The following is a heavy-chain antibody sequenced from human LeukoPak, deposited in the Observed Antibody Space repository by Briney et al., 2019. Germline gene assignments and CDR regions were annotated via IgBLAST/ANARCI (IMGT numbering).Heavy chain of an antibody. V-gene: IGHV4-61*02. CDR3: ARTEYSSSFGWYFDL. CDR1: GGSISSGGYY. D-gene: IGHD6-6*01. Sequence: PSETLSLTCTVYGGSISSGGYYWSWIRQPAGKGLEWIGRIYTSGSTNYNPSLKSRVTISVDTSKNQFSLKLSSVTAADTAVYYCARTEYSSSFGWYFDLWGRGTLVTVSS. CDR2: IYTSGST. J-gene: IGHJ2*01.